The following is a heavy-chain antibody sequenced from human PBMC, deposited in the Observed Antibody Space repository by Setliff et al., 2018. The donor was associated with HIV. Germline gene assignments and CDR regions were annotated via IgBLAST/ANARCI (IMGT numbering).Heavy chain of an antibody. CDR2: IYHTGSS. CDR1: GFSISSRYY. CDR3: ARDVLDLVIPVYGF. J-gene: IGHJ4*02. Sequence: SETLSLTCDVSGFSISSRYYWGWIRQSPGKGLEWIGNIYHTGSSYYNPSLNDRATISLDTSKNQFSLKLNSVTAADTAVYYCARDVLDLVIPVYGFWGQGIPVSVSS. V-gene: IGHV4-38-2*02. D-gene: IGHD3-16*02.